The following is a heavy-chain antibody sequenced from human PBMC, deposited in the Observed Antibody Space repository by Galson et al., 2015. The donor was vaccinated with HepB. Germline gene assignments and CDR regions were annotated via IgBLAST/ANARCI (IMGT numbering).Heavy chain of an antibody. CDR3: ARRGYDILTGYYAGFDY. D-gene: IGHD3-9*01. J-gene: IGHJ4*02. V-gene: IGHV3-21*01. CDR2: ISSSSSYI. Sequence: SLRLSCAASGFTFSSYGMNWVRQAPGKGLEWVSSISSSSSYIYYADSVKGRFTISRDNAKNSLYLQMNSLRAEDTAVYYCARRGYDILTGYYAGFDYWGQGTLVTVSS. CDR1: GFTFSSYG.